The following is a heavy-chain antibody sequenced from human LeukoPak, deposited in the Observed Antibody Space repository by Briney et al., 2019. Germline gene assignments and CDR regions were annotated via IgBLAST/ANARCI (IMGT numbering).Heavy chain of an antibody. J-gene: IGHJ4*02. CDR2: IYSGGSI. CDR3: ARGDDYGGAWYYFDY. CDR1: GFTVSSNY. D-gene: IGHD4-23*01. Sequence: GGSLTLSCAASGFTVSSNYMNWVRQAPGKGLEWLSVIYSGGSIYYADSVKGRFTISRDNSKNTLILQMNSLRAEDTAEYYCARGDDYGGAWYYFDYWGQGTLVTVSS. V-gene: IGHV3-53*01.